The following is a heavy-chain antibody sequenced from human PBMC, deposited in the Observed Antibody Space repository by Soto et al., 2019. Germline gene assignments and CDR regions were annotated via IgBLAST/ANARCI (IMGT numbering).Heavy chain of an antibody. CDR3: AKDRGEEGLKFLEWFGGMDV. J-gene: IGHJ6*02. CDR2: IKSDGTT. Sequence: GGSLRLSCAASGSTVSNYWMNWVRQSPGKGLVWVSHIKSDGTTSYADSVEGRFTVSRDDAKNTFYLQMNSLRAEDTAVYYCAKDRGEEGLKFLEWFGGMDVWGHGTTVTVSS. CDR1: GSTVSNYW. V-gene: IGHV3-74*01. D-gene: IGHD3-3*01.